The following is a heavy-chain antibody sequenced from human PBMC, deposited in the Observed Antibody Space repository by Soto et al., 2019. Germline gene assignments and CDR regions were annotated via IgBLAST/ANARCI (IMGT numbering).Heavy chain of an antibody. V-gene: IGHV4-34*01. CDR2: INHSGST. CDR1: GGSFSGYY. Sequence: QVQLQQWGAGLLKPSETLSLTCAVYGGSFSGYYWSWIRQPPGKGLEWIGEINHSGSTHYNTSLKSRVTLSVDTSKNQFSLKLSSVTAADTAVYYCARSQLAAAGNWMTRYYFDYWGQGTLVTVSS. J-gene: IGHJ4*02. CDR3: ARSQLAAAGNWMTRYYFDY. D-gene: IGHD6-13*01.